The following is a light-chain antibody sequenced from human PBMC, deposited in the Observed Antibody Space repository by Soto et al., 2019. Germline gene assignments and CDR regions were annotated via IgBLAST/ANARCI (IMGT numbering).Light chain of an antibody. J-gene: IGKJ1*01. CDR3: QKYNSAPWT. CDR1: QGISNY. V-gene: IGKV1-27*01. Sequence: ILMSQSPSSLSASVGDRVTITCRASQGISNYLAWYQQKPGKVPKLLIYAASTLQSGVPSRFSGSGSGTDFTLTISSLQPEDVATYYCQKYNSAPWTIGQGTKVEIK. CDR2: AAS.